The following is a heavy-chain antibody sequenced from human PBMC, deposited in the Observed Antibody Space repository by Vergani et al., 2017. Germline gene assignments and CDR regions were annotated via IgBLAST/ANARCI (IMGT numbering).Heavy chain of an antibody. V-gene: IGHV4-61*02. J-gene: IGHJ4*02. CDR1: GGSISSSSYY. D-gene: IGHD2/OR15-2a*01. Sequence: QLQLQESGPGLVKPSETLSLTCTVSGGSISSSSYYWSWIRQPAGKGLEWIGRIYTSGSTNYNPSLKSRVTISVDTSKNQFSLKLSSVTAADTAVYYCARGGPRKYFDYWGQGTLVTVSS. CDR2: IYTSGST. CDR3: ARGGPRKYFDY.